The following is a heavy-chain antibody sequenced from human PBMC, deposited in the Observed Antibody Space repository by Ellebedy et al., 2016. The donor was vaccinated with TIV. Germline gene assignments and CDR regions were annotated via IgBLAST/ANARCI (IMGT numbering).Heavy chain of an antibody. CDR3: AKYRQGNYYGVDV. D-gene: IGHD3-16*02. CDR1: GFTFSSYA. CDR2: ISRSGGST. J-gene: IGHJ6*02. V-gene: IGHV3-23*01. Sequence: GESLKISCAASGFTFSSYAMIWVRQAPGKGLEWVSTISRSGGSTYYADSVKGRFTISRDTSKNTLYLQMNSLGADDTALYYCAKYRQGNYYGVDVWGQGTTVTVYS.